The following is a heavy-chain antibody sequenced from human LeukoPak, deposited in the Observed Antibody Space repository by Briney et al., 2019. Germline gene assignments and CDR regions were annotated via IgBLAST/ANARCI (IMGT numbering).Heavy chain of an antibody. CDR3: AKDGSRIWFGELLYSVSGDY. J-gene: IGHJ4*02. CDR1: GFTFSSYG. D-gene: IGHD3-10*01. Sequence: PGGSLRLSCAASGFTFSSYGMHWVRQAPGKGLEWVAVISYDGSNKYYADSVKGRFTISRDNSKNTLYLQMNSLRAEDTAVYYCAKDGSRIWFGELLYSVSGDYWGQGTLVTVSS. V-gene: IGHV3-30*18. CDR2: ISYDGSNK.